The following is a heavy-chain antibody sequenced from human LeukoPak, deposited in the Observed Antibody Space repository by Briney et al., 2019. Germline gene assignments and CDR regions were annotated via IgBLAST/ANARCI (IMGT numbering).Heavy chain of an antibody. CDR3: ARQGPRVDACDI. J-gene: IGHJ3*02. Sequence: KPSETLSLTCTVSGGSISSSSYSWGWIRQPPGKGLEWIGSIYYSGSTYYNPSLKSRVTISVDTSKNQFSLKLSSVTAADTAVYYCARQGPRVDACDIWGQGTMVTVSS. V-gene: IGHV4-39*01. CDR1: GGSISSSSYS. CDR2: IYYSGST.